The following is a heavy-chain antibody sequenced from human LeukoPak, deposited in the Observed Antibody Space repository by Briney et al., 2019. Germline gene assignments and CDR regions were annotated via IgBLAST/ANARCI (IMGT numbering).Heavy chain of an antibody. J-gene: IGHJ4*02. V-gene: IGHV1-69*04. Sequence: SVKVSCTASGGTFSSYAISWVRQAPGQGLEWMGRIIPISGIANYAQKFQGRVTITADKSTSTAYMELSSLRSEDTAVYYCASTSGSSGWYSPPDYWGQGTLVTVSS. CDR1: GGTFSSYA. CDR2: IIPISGIA. D-gene: IGHD6-19*01. CDR3: ASTSGSSGWYSPPDY.